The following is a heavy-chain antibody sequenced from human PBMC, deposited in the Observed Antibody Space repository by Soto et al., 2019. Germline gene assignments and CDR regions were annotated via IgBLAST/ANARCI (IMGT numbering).Heavy chain of an antibody. CDR3: ARDPRIYSDPYYFDY. CDR1: GGSISSGGYY. CDR2: IYYYGNT. Sequence: SETLSLTCTVSGGSISSGGYYWSWIRQHPGKGLEWIGYIYYYGNTNYNPSLKSRVTISVDTSKNQFSLKLSSVTAADTAVYYCARDPRIYSDPYYFDYWGQGTLVTVSS. J-gene: IGHJ4*02. V-gene: IGHV4-61*08. D-gene: IGHD4-17*01.